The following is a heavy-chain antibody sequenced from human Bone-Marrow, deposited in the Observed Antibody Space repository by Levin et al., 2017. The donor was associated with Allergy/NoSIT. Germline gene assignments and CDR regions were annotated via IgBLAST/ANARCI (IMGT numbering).Heavy chain of an antibody. CDR2: ISYDGSHA. V-gene: IGHV3-30*04. D-gene: IGHD2-15*01. Sequence: PGGSLRLSCSASGFTFTNYAVHWVRQAPDKGLEWVAVISYDGSHAVYGDSVQGRYTISRDNSQNTVSLEMNSLRIEDTAIYYCVRDQGRGGYCIDSACHNDNYFGLDVWGQGTTVTVSS. CDR1: GFTFTNYA. J-gene: IGHJ6*02. CDR3: VRDQGRGGYCIDSACHNDNYFGLDV.